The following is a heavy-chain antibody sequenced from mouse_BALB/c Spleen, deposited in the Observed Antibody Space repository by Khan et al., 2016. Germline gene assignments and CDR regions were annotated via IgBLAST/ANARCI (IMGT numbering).Heavy chain of an antibody. CDR1: GYSITSDYA. D-gene: IGHD2-2*01. CDR3: ARNGYEERAMDY. Sequence: EVKLLESGPGLVKPSQSLSLTCTVTGYSITSDYAWNWIRQFPGNKLEWMGYISYSGSTSYNPSLKSRISITRDTSKNQFFLQLNSVTTEDTATXYCARNGYEERAMDYWGQGTSVTVSS. CDR2: ISYSGST. V-gene: IGHV3-2*02. J-gene: IGHJ4*01.